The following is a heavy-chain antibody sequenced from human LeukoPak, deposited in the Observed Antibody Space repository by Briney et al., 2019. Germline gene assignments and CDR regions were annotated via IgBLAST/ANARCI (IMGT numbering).Heavy chain of an antibody. CDR3: AIEHSGYDS. V-gene: IGHV1-46*01. CDR1: GYTFTNYY. CDR2: INPSGGST. D-gene: IGHD5-12*01. J-gene: IGHJ5*02. Sequence: ASVQVSCKASGYTFTNYYMHWVRQAPGQGLEWMGIINPSGGSTNNEQKLQGRVTMTRDTTTSTVYMELSSLRSEDTAVYYCAIEHSGYDSWGQGTLLTVSS.